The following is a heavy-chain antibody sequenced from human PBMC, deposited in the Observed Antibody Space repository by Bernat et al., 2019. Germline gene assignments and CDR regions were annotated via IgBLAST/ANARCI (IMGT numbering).Heavy chain of an antibody. D-gene: IGHD2-21*02. V-gene: IGHV4-30-2*01. Sequence: QLQLQESGSGLVKPSQTLSLTCAVSGGSISSGGYSWSWIRQPPGKGLEWIGYIYHSGSTYYNPSLKSRVTISVDRSKNQFSLKLSSVTAADTAVYYCARGDCGGDCYPNWFDPWGQGTLVTVSS. CDR2: IYHSGST. CDR3: ARGDCGGDCYPNWFDP. CDR1: GGSISSGGYS. J-gene: IGHJ5*02.